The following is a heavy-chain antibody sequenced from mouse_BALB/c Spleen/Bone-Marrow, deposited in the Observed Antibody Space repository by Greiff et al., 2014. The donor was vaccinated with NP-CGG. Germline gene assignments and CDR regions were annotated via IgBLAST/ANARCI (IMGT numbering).Heavy chain of an antibody. Sequence: EVQLVESGGGLVQPGGSLKLSCATSGFTFSDYYMYWVRQTPEKRLEWVAYISNGGGSTYYPDTVKGRFTISRDNAKNTLYLLMSRLKSEDTAMYYCARHLYGNYGAMDYWGQGTSVTVSS. CDR3: ARHLYGNYGAMDY. CDR1: GFTFSDYY. D-gene: IGHD2-1*01. V-gene: IGHV5-12*02. J-gene: IGHJ4*01. CDR2: ISNGGGST.